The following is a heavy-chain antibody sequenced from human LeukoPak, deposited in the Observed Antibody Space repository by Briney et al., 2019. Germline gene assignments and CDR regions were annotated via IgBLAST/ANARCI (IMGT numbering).Heavy chain of an antibody. D-gene: IGHD3-16*02. J-gene: IGHJ4*02. Sequence: PGRSLRLSCAASGFTFSSYGMHWARQAPGKGLEWVAVIWYDGSNKYYADSVKGRFTISRDNSKNTLYLQMNSLRAEDTAVYYCARLDGAAGLRLGELSSSERPFDYWGQGTLVTVSS. V-gene: IGHV3-33*01. CDR2: IWYDGSNK. CDR3: ARLDGAAGLRLGELSSSERPFDY. CDR1: GFTFSSYG.